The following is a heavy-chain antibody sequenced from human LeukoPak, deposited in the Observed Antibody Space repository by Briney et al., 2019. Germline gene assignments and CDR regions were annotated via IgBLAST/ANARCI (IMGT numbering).Heavy chain of an antibody. CDR2: IYASGST. V-gene: IGHV4-4*07. Sequence: SETLSLTCTVSSGSISSYYWSWIRQPAGKGLEWIGRIYASGSTNYNPSLKSRVTMSVDTSKNQFSLKLSSVTAADTAVYYCARDQSLGYCSGGSCPDPYYYYGMDVWGQGTTVTVSS. J-gene: IGHJ6*02. CDR1: SGSISSYY. CDR3: ARDQSLGYCSGGSCPDPYYYYGMDV. D-gene: IGHD2-15*01.